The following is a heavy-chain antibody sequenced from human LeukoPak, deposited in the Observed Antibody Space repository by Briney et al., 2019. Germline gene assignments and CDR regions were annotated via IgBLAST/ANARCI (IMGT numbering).Heavy chain of an antibody. Sequence: GGSLRLSCEAPGFRFSNYWMSRVRQAPGKGLEWVATIKQYGSEKYYVDSVKGRFTISRDNAKKSLFLQMDSLRGEDTAVYYCARAAEISALDNWGQGTLVTVSS. J-gene: IGHJ4*02. CDR3: ARAAEISALDN. D-gene: IGHD6-13*01. CDR2: IKQYGSEK. CDR1: GFRFSNYW. V-gene: IGHV3-7*05.